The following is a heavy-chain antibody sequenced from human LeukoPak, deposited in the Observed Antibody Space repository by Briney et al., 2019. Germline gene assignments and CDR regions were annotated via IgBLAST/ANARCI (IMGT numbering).Heavy chain of an antibody. Sequence: ASVKVSCKASGYTFIGYYMHWVRQAPGQGLEWMGWINPHSGGTNSEQNFQGRVTMSRDTSISTVYMELSRLRSDDTALYYCAREGVIGDGYNFFDYWGQGTRVTVSS. CDR3: AREGVIGDGYNFFDY. V-gene: IGHV1-2*02. D-gene: IGHD5-24*01. CDR2: INPHSGGT. J-gene: IGHJ4*02. CDR1: GYTFIGYY.